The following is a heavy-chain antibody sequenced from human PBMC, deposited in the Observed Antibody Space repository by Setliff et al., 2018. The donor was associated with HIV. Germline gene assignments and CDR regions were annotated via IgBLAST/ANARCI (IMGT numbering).Heavy chain of an antibody. Sequence: ASVKVSCKVSGYTVTELSINWVRQAPGKGPEWMGGFDPEDNKIVYAQRFQGRVSMTRDTSTSTVYMELSSLRSEDTAVYYCARGQASNDYGVSFWGQGTMVTVSS. CDR3: ARGQASNDYGVSF. D-gene: IGHD4-17*01. V-gene: IGHV1-24*01. CDR1: GYTVTELS. J-gene: IGHJ3*01. CDR2: FDPEDNKI.